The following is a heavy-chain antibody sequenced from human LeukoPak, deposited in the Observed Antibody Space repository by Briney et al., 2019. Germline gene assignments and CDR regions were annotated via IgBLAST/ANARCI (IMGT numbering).Heavy chain of an antibody. CDR3: ARAPPLVPAAIGRFDP. Sequence: GASVKVSCKASGYTFTGYYMHWVRQAPGQGLEWMGWINPNSGGTNYAQKFQGRVTMTRDTSISTAYMELSRLRSDDTAVYYCARAPPLVPAAIGRFDPWGQGTLVTVSS. J-gene: IGHJ5*02. V-gene: IGHV1-2*02. CDR1: GYTFTGYY. D-gene: IGHD2-2*02. CDR2: INPNSGGT.